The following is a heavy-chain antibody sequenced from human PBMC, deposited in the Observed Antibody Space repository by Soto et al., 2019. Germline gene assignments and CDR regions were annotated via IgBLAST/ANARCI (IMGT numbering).Heavy chain of an antibody. D-gene: IGHD2-8*01. V-gene: IGHV1-69*01. J-gene: IGHJ5*02. CDR2: IIPIFGTA. Sequence: QVQLVQSGAEVKKPGSSVKVSCKASGGTFSSYAISWVRQAPGQGLEWMGGIIPIFGTANYAQKFQGRVTINEDESMSTAYMEMSSMRSEDTAVYYCARVLRPTKERWQNWFDPWGQGTLVTVSS. CDR1: GGTFSSYA. CDR3: ARVLRPTKERWQNWFDP.